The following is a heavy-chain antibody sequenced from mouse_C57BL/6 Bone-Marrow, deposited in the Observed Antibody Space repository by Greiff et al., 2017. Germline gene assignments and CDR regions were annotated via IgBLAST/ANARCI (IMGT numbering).Heavy chain of an antibody. Sequence: QVQLQQSGAELARPGASVKLSCKASGYTFTSYGISWVKQRTGQGLEWIGEIYPRSGNTYYNEKFKGKATLTADKSSSTAYMELRSLTSEDSAGYFCAGYYDYGGFAYWGQGTLVTVSA. D-gene: IGHD2-4*01. V-gene: IGHV1-81*01. CDR1: GYTFTSYG. J-gene: IGHJ3*01. CDR3: AGYYDYGGFAY. CDR2: IYPRSGNT.